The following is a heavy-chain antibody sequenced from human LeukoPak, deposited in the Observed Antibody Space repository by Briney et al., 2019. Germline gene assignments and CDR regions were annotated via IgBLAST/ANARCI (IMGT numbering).Heavy chain of an antibody. Sequence: ASVKVSCKASGYTFTGYYMHWVRQAPGQGLEWMRWINPNSGGTNYAQKFQGRVTMTWDTTIRTAYMELSRLRSDDTAVYYCTRDRILPTGYYWHYMDVWGKGTTVTVSS. CDR3: TRDRILPTGYYWHYMDV. J-gene: IGHJ6*03. V-gene: IGHV1-2*02. CDR1: GYTFTGYY. CDR2: INPNSGGT.